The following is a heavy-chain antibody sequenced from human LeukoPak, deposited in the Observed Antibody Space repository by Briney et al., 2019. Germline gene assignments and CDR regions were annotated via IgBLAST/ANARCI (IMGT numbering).Heavy chain of an antibody. V-gene: IGHV3-73*01. D-gene: IGHD1-26*01. J-gene: IGHJ4*02. CDR1: GFTLSDCA. CDR2: IRTKGASYAT. Sequence: GGSLRLSCAASGFTLSDCAMHWVRQASGKGLEWVGLIRTKGASYATAYAASVKGRFIISRDDSSNMAYLQMNSLKNDDTAVYYCTRDGGSYSHLDNWGPGTRVTVSS. CDR3: TRDGGSYSHLDN.